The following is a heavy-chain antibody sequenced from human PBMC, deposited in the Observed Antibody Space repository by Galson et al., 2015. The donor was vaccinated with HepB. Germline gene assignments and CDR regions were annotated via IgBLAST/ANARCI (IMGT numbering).Heavy chain of an antibody. CDR2: ISAGGSTI. CDR1: GFTLSDYF. CDR3: ARATISARREFDY. J-gene: IGHJ4*02. Sequence: SLRLSCAASGFTLSDYFMSWVRQAPGKGLKWLAYISAGGSTIYYADSVKGRFTISRDSATNSLFLQMDSLRVEDTAVYYCARATISARREFDYWGQGTLVSVSS. D-gene: IGHD6-6*01. V-gene: IGHV3-11*01.